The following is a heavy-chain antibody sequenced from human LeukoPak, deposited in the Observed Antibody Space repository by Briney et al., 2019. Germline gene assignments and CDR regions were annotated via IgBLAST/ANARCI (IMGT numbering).Heavy chain of an antibody. J-gene: IGHJ1*01. V-gene: IGHV3-21*04. Sequence: GGSLRLSCAASGFIFNIYNMNWVRQAPGKGLEWVSSISGSGTYINYADSVKGRFTISRDNSKNTLYLQMNSLRAEDTAVYYCTLEYCSSTSCHFQHWGQGTLVTVSS. CDR3: TLEYCSSTSCHFQH. D-gene: IGHD2-2*01. CDR2: ISGSGTYI. CDR1: GFIFNIYN.